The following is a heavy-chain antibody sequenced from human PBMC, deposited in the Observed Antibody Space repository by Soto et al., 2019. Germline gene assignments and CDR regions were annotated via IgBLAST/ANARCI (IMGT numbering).Heavy chain of an antibody. Sequence: EVQLLESGGGLVQPGGSLRLSCAASGFTFSSYAMSWVRQAPGKGLEWVSAISGSGGSTYYADSVKGRFTISRDNSKNTLYLQMNSLRAEDTAVYYCAKSWENYDLWSGSTWEAFDYWGQGTLVTVSS. CDR3: AKSWENYDLWSGSTWEAFDY. D-gene: IGHD3-3*01. CDR2: ISGSGGST. J-gene: IGHJ4*02. CDR1: GFTFSSYA. V-gene: IGHV3-23*01.